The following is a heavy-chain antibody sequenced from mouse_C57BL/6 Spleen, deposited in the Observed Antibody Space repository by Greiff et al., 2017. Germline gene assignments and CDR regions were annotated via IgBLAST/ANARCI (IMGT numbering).Heavy chain of an antibody. CDR3: ARDYYGYDDPSYYAMDY. V-gene: IGHV1-82*01. D-gene: IGHD2-2*01. J-gene: IGHJ4*01. Sequence: QVQLQQSGPARVKPGAPVKISGKASGYAFSSSWMNWVKQCPGKGLEWIGRIYPVVGVTNYNGKIMGKAKLTAHKSSSTTYLQISSLLPEDSAVFFGARDYYGYDDPSYYAMDYWGQGTSVTVSS. CDR1: GYAFSSSW. CDR2: IYPVVGVT.